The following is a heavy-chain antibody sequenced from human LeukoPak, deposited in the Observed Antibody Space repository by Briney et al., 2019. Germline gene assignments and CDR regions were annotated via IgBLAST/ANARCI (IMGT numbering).Heavy chain of an antibody. J-gene: IGHJ4*02. V-gene: IGHV7-4-1*02. D-gene: IGHD2-15*01. Sequence: ASVKVSCKASGYTFSSYAMNWVRQAPGQGLEWMGWIRTNTGNPTYAQGFTGRFVFSLDTSVSTAYLQISSLKAEDTAVYYCARDCTGGSCYEAADYWGQGTLVTVSS. CDR1: GYTFSSYA. CDR2: IRTNTGNP. CDR3: ARDCTGGSCYEAADY.